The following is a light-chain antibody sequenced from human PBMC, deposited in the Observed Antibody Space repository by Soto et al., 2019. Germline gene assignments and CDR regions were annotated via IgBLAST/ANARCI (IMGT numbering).Light chain of an antibody. Sequence: DIQMTQSPSTLSASVGDRVTISCRASESISSWLAWYQQKPGKAPNLLIYKTSILESGVPSRFSGSGSGTEFTLTISSLQPDDFATYYCQHFNNYPVTFGRGTKVEIK. V-gene: IGKV1-5*03. J-gene: IGKJ3*01. CDR2: KTS. CDR3: QHFNNYPVT. CDR1: ESISSW.